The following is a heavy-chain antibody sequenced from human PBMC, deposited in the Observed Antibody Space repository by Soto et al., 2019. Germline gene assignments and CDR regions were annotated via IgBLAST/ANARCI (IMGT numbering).Heavy chain of an antibody. CDR3: EREDFGDYYYFGLDV. CDR2: IDPSDSYT. D-gene: IGHD2-15*01. J-gene: IGHJ6*02. CDR1: GYSFTSYW. Sequence: GESLKISCNGSGYSFTSYWINWVRQTPGKGLEWMGRIDPSDSYTNYSPSFHGHVTISADKSISTAYLQWSSLQASDTAMYYCEREDFGDYYYFGLDVWGQGTTVTVSS. V-gene: IGHV5-10-1*01.